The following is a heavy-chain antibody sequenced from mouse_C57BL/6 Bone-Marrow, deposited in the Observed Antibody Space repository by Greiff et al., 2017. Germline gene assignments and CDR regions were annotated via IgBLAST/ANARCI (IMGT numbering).Heavy chain of an antibody. J-gene: IGHJ4*01. CDR3: ARCDYDYAMDY. D-gene: IGHD2-4*01. Sequence: QLKESGAELVRPGTSVKVSCKASGYAFTNYLIEWVKQRPGQGLEWIGVINPGSGGTNYNEKFKGKATLTADKSSSTAYMQLSSLTSEDSAVYFCARCDYDYAMDYWGQGTSVTVSS. CDR1: GYAFTNYL. CDR2: INPGSGGT. V-gene: IGHV1-54*01.